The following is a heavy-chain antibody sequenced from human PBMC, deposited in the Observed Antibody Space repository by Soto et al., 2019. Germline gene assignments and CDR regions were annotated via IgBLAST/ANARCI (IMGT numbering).Heavy chain of an antibody. CDR3: ARSITILPLLYGMDV. CDR1: GGAFSNHA. J-gene: IGHJ6*02. Sequence: GASVKVSCKAAGGAFSNHAISWVRQAPGQGLEWMGGIIPIFGTPMYAQEFKGRVTITADKSISTAYLQWSSLKASDTAMYYCARSITILPLLYGMDVWGQGTTVTVSS. D-gene: IGHD3-3*01. V-gene: IGHV1-69*06. CDR2: IIPIFGTP.